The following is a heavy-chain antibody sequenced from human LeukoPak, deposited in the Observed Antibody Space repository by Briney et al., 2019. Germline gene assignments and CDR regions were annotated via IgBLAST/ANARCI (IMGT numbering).Heavy chain of an antibody. Sequence: ASVKVSCKASGYTFTGYYMHWVRQAPGQGLEWMGWINPNSGGTNYAQKFQGRVTMTRDTSISTAYMELRSLRSDDTAVYYCARKAYYYDSSGYYYFDYWGQGTLVTVSS. CDR2: INPNSGGT. D-gene: IGHD3-22*01. CDR3: ARKAYYYDSSGYYYFDY. CDR1: GYTFTGYY. V-gene: IGHV1-2*02. J-gene: IGHJ4*02.